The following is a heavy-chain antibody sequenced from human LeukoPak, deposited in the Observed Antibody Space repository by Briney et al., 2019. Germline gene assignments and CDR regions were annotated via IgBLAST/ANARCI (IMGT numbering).Heavy chain of an antibody. D-gene: IGHD1-26*01. CDR2: IYYTGNT. CDR1: GGSISSGDYY. J-gene: IGHJ5*02. Sequence: SQTLSLTCTVSGGSISSGDYYWSWIRQPPGKGLEWIAYIYYTGNTYYNPSLKSRVTISVDTSKNQFSLKLSSVTAADTAMHYCARVGLYSGSYYWFDPWGQGTLVTVSS. CDR3: ARVGLYSGSYYWFDP. V-gene: IGHV4-30-4*08.